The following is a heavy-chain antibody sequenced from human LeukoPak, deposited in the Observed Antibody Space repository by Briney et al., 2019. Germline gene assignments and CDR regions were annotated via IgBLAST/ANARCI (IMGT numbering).Heavy chain of an antibody. J-gene: IGHJ4*02. CDR2: IYYSGST. D-gene: IGHD3-10*01. Sequence: SETLSLTCTVSGGSISSYYWSWIRQPPGKGLEWIGYIYYSGSTNYNPSLKSRVTISVDTSKNQFSLKLSSVTAADTAVYYCARQPSLNYYGSGPLDYWGQGTLVTVSS. CDR3: ARQPSLNYYGSGPLDY. V-gene: IGHV4-59*08. CDR1: GGSISSYY.